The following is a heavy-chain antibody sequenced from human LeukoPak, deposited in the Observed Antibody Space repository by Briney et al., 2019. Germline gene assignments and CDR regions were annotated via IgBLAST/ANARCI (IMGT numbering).Heavy chain of an antibody. J-gene: IGHJ4*02. CDR3: ARDRATAFDY. CDR2: IWYDGSNK. D-gene: IGHD3-10*01. V-gene: IGHV3-33*01. Sequence: GGSLRLSCAASGFTFSSYGMHWVRQAPGKGLEWVAVIWYDGSNKYYADSVKGRFTISRDNSKNTLYLQMNSLRAETTAVYYSARDRATAFDYWGQGTLVTVSS. CDR1: GFTFSSYG.